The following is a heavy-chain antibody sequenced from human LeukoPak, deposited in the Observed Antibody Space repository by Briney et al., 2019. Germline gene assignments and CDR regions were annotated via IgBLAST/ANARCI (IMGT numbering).Heavy chain of an antibody. CDR1: GFTFSSYA. D-gene: IGHD3-22*01. V-gene: IGHV3-23*01. CDR2: ISGSGGST. Sequence: GGSLRLSCAASGFTFSSYAMSWVRQAPGKGLEWVSAISGSGGSTYYADSVKGRFTISRDNSKNTLYLQMNSLRAEDTAVYYCARRYYYDSSGYYFASAYDAFDIWGQGTMVTVSS. J-gene: IGHJ3*02. CDR3: ARRYYYDSSGYYFASAYDAFDI.